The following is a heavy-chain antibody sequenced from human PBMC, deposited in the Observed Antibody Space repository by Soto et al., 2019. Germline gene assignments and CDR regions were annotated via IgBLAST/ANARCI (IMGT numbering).Heavy chain of an antibody. CDR2: ISYDGSNK. Sequence: GGSLRLSCAASGFTFSSYGMHWVRQAPGKGLEWVAVISYDGSNKYYADSVKGRFTISRDNSKNTLYLQMNSLRAEDTAVYYCAKDRGGAARYYYGMDVWGQGTTVTVSS. D-gene: IGHD6-6*01. CDR1: GFTFSSYG. V-gene: IGHV3-30*18. CDR3: AKDRGGAARYYYGMDV. J-gene: IGHJ6*02.